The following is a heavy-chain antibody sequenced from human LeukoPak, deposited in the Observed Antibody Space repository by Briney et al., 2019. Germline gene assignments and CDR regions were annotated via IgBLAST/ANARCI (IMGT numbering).Heavy chain of an antibody. D-gene: IGHD3-10*01. CDR1: GGSISSNSYY. CDR3: TRTRYYYGSRSYGAPYYFDY. Sequence: SETLSLTCTVSGGSISSNSYYWGWIRQPPGKGLEWIGSIYYSGSTYYNPSLKNRLTISVDTSKNQFSLKLSSVTAADTAVYYCTRTRYYYGSRSYGAPYYFDYWGQGTLVTVSS. J-gene: IGHJ4*02. CDR2: IYYSGST. V-gene: IGHV4-39*01.